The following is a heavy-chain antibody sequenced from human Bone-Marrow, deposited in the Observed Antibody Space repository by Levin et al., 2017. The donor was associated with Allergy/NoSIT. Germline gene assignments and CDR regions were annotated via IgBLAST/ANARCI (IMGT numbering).Heavy chain of an antibody. CDR3: ARDKSMVRGVITYYYDYGMDV. V-gene: IGHV1-2*02. J-gene: IGHJ6*02. CDR1: GYTFTGYY. Sequence: AASVKVSCKASGYTFTGYYMHWVRQAPGQGLEWMGWINPNSGGTNYAQKFQGRVTMTRDTSISTAYMELSRLRSDDTAVYYCARDKSMVRGVITYYYDYGMDVWGQGTTVTVSS. CDR2: INPNSGGT. D-gene: IGHD3-10*01.